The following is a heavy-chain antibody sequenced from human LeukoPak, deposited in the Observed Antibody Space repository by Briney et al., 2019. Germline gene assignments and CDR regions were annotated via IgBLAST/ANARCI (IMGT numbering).Heavy chain of an antibody. V-gene: IGHV4-4*07. CDR2: IYTSGGT. D-gene: IGHD3-22*01. CDR3: ARGDSSGFHDAFDI. Sequence: SETLSLTCTVSGGSISSYYWSWIRQPAGKGLEWIGRIYTSGGTNYNPSLKSRVTMSVDTSKNQFSLKLSSVTAADTAVYYCARGDSSGFHDAFDIWGQGTMVTVSS. CDR1: GGSISSYY. J-gene: IGHJ3*02.